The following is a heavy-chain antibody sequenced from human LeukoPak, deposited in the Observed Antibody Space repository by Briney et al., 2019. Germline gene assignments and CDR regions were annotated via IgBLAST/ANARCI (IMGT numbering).Heavy chain of an antibody. V-gene: IGHV6-1*01. CDR3: VGCSGGSCHSGAFEI. CDR1: GDSVSKDNAA. J-gene: IGHJ3*02. CDR2: ASYRSKWYY. Sequence: SQTLSLTCVISGDSVSKDNAAWNWIRQSPSRGLEWLARASYRSKWYYDYAVSVESRMSINTDTSKNQFTLQVNSVIPEDTAMYYCVGCSGGSCHSGAFEIWGQGTMITVSS. D-gene: IGHD2-15*01.